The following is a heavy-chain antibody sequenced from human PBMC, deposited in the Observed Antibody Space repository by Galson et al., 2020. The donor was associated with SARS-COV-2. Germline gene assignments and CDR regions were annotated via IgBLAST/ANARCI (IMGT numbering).Heavy chain of an antibody. CDR1: GFLFSDYA. V-gene: IGHV3-64D*09. J-gene: IGHJ1*01. Sequence: QHGEALKLSCSASGFLFSDYAMHWVRQPPGKGQEYVSDLSSNGGTSFYADSVNGRFTMSRDNSNNMVYLQMTGLRVEDTDLYCCLAYSSTRQSYWGQGTLVTVSS. CDR3: LAYSSTRQSY. D-gene: IGHD2-2*01. CDR2: LSSNGGTS.